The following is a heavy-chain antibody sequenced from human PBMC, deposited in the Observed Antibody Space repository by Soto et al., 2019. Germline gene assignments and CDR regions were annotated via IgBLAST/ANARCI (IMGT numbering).Heavy chain of an antibody. D-gene: IGHD1-20*01. Sequence: INFCVGWIRKIPGKGLEWMGVIYPGDSDTIYSPSFKGRVTISADKSINPASLQWSSLTASDSAMYYCSRQEDVTGAVSSLYGFWVQGSPVIVSS. CDR1: INFC. V-gene: IGHV5-51*01. CDR2: IYPGDSDT. J-gene: IGHJ4*02. CDR3: SRQEDVTGAVSSLYGF.